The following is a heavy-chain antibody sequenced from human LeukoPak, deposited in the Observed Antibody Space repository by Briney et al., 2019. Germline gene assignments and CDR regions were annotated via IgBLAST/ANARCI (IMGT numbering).Heavy chain of an antibody. J-gene: IGHJ3*02. CDR1: GFTFSSYG. CDR3: AKDKGYCTNGVCHAFDI. D-gene: IGHD2-8*01. V-gene: IGHV3-30*18. CDR2: ISYDGSQK. Sequence: GGSLRLSCAASGFTFSSYGMHWVRQAPGKGLEWVAVISYDGSQKYYADSVKGRFTISRDNSKSTLDLQMNSLRAEDTAVYYCAKDKGYCTNGVCHAFDIWGQGSKVTVSS.